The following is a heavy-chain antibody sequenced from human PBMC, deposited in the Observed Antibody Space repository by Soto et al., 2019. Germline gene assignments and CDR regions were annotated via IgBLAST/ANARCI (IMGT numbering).Heavy chain of an antibody. D-gene: IGHD2-15*01. CDR1: GGTFSSYA. CDR2: IIPIFGTA. Sequence: QVQLVQSGAEVKKPGSSVKVSCKVSGGTFSSYAISWVRKAPGKGLEWMGGIIPIFGTANYAQKFQGRVTITADESTSTAYMELSSLRSEDTAVYYCARVLAGYGGKPYWGQGTLVTVSS. J-gene: IGHJ4*02. CDR3: ARVLAGYGGKPY. V-gene: IGHV1-69*01.